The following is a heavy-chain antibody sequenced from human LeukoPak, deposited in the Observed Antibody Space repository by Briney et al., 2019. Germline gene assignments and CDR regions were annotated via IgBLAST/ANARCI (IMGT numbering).Heavy chain of an antibody. CDR2: IWNDGSNK. CDR1: GFTFSRYG. CDR3: AKDRSGYCSSTSCYNANY. D-gene: IGHD2-2*02. V-gene: IGHV3-30*02. J-gene: IGHJ4*02. Sequence: PGGSLRLSCAASGFTFSRYGMHWVRQAPGKGLEWVAVIWNDGSNKYYADSVKGRFTISRDNYKNTLYLQMNSLRAEDTAVYYCAKDRSGYCSSTSCYNANYWGQGTLVTVSS.